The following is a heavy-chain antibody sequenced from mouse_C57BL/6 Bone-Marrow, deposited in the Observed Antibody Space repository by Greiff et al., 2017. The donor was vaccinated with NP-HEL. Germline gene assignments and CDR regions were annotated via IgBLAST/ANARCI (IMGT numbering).Heavy chain of an antibody. Sequence: EVKVVESGGGLVQPGGSLSLSCAASGFTFTDYYMSWVRQPPGKALEWVGFIRNKANGYTIEYSASVKGRFTISRDNSQSILYLQMNALRAEDSATYYCARSIYYDYDGAMDFWGQGTSVTVSS. CDR3: ARSIYYDYDGAMDF. D-gene: IGHD2-4*01. V-gene: IGHV7-3*01. J-gene: IGHJ4*01. CDR1: GFTFTDYY. CDR2: IRNKANGYTI.